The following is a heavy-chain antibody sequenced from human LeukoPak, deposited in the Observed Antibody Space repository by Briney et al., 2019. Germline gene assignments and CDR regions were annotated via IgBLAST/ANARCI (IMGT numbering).Heavy chain of an antibody. CDR1: GGSISSSSYY. J-gene: IGHJ4*02. CDR2: IYYSGST. CDR3: GHDSSGYYSDY. Sequence: SETLSLTCTVSGGSISSSSYYWGWIRQPPGKGLEWIGSIYYSGSTYYNPSLKSRVTISVDTSKNQFSLKLSSVTAADTAVYYCGHDSSGYYSDYWGQGALVTVSS. V-gene: IGHV4-39*01. D-gene: IGHD3-22*01.